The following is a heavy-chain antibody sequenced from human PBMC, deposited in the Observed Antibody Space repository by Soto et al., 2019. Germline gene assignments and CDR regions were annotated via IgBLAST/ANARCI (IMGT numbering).Heavy chain of an antibody. CDR1: GFTFSNYV. V-gene: IGHV3-23*01. CDR2: VTGSGSAT. Sequence: EVQLLESGGGLVQPGGSLRLSCAASGFTFSNYVMSWIRQAPGKGLEWVSGVTGSGSATYYADSVRGRFTISRDNSKNTLYRQMSSLTAEDTAIYYCARDSLVVLTARWGRGTLVTVSS. CDR3: ARDSLVVLTAR. D-gene: IGHD2-21*02. J-gene: IGHJ4*02.